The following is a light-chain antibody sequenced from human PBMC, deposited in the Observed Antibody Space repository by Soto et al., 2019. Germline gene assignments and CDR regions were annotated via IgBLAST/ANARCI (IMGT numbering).Light chain of an antibody. Sequence: QSVLTQPASVSGSRGQSITISWTGTSSDVGAYNYVSWYQQHPGKAPKLMIYDVSHRPSGVSHRFSGSKSGNTASLTISGLQAEDEADYYCGSYTTSSNYVFGTGTKVTV. V-gene: IGLV2-14*01. CDR3: GSYTTSSNYV. J-gene: IGLJ1*01. CDR2: DVS. CDR1: SSDVGAYNY.